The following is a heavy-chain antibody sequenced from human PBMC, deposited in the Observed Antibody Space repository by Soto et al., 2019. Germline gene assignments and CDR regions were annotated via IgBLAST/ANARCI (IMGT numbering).Heavy chain of an antibody. CDR1: GFTFSSYG. CDR3: ARDRDGTGGDYDGPSMDV. Sequence: TGGSLRLSCAASGFTFSSYGMHWVRQAPGKGLEWVAVIWYDGSNKYYADSVKGRFTISRDNSKNTLYLQMNSLRAEDTAVYYCARDRDGTGGDYDGPSMDVWGQGTTVTVSS. J-gene: IGHJ6*02. CDR2: IWYDGSNK. D-gene: IGHD4-17*01. V-gene: IGHV3-33*01.